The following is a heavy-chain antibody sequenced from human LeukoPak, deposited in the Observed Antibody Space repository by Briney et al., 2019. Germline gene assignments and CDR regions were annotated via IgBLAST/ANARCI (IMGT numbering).Heavy chain of an antibody. CDR3: ARLVIPPATLYYFDY. V-gene: IGHV4-39*01. CDR2: IYYSGST. D-gene: IGHD2/OR15-2a*01. CDR1: GGSISSSSYY. Sequence: PSETLSLTCTVSGGSISSSSYYWGWIRQPPGKGLEWIGSIYYSGSTYYNPSLKSRVTISVDTSKNQFSLKLSSVTAADTAVYYCARLVIPPATLYYFDYWGQGTLVTVSS. J-gene: IGHJ4*02.